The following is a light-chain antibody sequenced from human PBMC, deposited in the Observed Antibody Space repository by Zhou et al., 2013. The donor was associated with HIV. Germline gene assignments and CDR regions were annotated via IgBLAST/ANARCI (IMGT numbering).Light chain of an antibody. CDR2: KAS. CDR3: LQYNTCPLT. Sequence: DIQMTQSPSTLSASVGDRVTITCRASQNINRWLAWYQQKPGKAPKLLIYKASNLESGVPSRFSGSGSGTDFSLTISSVQPDDSANYYCLQYNTCPLTFGQGTRLEI. CDR1: QNINRW. V-gene: IGKV1-5*03. J-gene: IGKJ5*01.